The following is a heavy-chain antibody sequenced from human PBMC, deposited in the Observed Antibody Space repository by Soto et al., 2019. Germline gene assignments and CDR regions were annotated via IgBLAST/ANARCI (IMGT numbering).Heavy chain of an antibody. CDR3: ARDFCTSCDNWFDP. J-gene: IGHJ5*02. D-gene: IGHD2-2*01. Sequence: VGSLRLSCAASGFTFSSYGMHWVRQAPGKGLEWVAVIWYDGSNKYYADSVKGRFTISRDNSKNTLYLQMNSLRAEDTAVYYCARDFCTSCDNWFDPWGQGTLVTAPQ. CDR1: GFTFSSYG. CDR2: IWYDGSNK. V-gene: IGHV3-33*01.